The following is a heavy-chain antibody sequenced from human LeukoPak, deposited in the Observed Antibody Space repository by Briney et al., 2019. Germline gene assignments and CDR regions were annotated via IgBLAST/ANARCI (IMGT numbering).Heavy chain of an antibody. CDR3: ARGGDPGYYMGV. D-gene: IGHD3-10*01. Sequence: SETLSLTCAVYGGSFSGYYWSWIRQPPGKGLEWIGEINHSGSTNYNPSLKSRVTISVDTSKNQFSLKLSSVTAADTAVYYCARGGDPGYYMGVWGKGTTVTVSS. V-gene: IGHV4-34*01. CDR1: GGSFSGYY. J-gene: IGHJ6*03. CDR2: INHSGST.